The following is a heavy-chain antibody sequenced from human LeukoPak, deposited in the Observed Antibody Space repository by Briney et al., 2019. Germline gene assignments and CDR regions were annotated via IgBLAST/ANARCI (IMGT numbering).Heavy chain of an antibody. CDR2: INPSGGST. V-gene: IGHV1-46*01. D-gene: IGHD6-13*01. CDR3: ARSEMRGIAGTSFDY. J-gene: IGHJ4*02. CDR1: GYTFTSYY. Sequence: ASVKVSCKASGYTFTSYYMHWVRQAPGQGLEWMGIINPSGGSTSYAQKFQGRVTMTRDTSTSTVYMELSSLRSEDTAVYYCARSEMRGIAGTSFDYWGQGTLVTVSS.